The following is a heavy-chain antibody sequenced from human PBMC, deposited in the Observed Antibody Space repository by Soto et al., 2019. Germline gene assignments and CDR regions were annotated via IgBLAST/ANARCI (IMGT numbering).Heavy chain of an antibody. J-gene: IGHJ4*02. CDR1: GFTLRNYA. CDR2: ISYDGSNK. CDR3: AKVGGSSDY. V-gene: IGHV3-30*18. D-gene: IGHD2-15*01. Sequence: GGSLRLSCAASGFTLRNYAMSWVRQTPGKGLEWVSVISYDGSNKYYADFVKGRFTISRDNSKNTLYLQMNSLRAEDTAVYYCAKVGGSSDYWGQGTLVTVSS.